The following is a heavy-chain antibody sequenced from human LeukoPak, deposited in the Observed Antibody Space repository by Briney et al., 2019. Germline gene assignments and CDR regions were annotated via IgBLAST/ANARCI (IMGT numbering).Heavy chain of an antibody. CDR2: ISNSGSTM. J-gene: IGHJ6*04. CDR3: AELGITMIGGV. D-gene: IGHD3-10*02. CDR1: GFTFSDYY. V-gene: IGHV3-11*04. Sequence: GGSLRLSCAASGFTFSDYYMSWIRQAPGKGLEWVAYISNSGSTMYYADSVKGRFTISRDNAKNSLSLQMNSLRAEDTAVYYCAELGITMIGGVWGKGTTVTISS.